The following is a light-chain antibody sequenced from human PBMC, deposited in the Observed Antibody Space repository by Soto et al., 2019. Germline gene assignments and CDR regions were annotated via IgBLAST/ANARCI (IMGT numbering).Light chain of an antibody. J-gene: IGKJ1*01. Sequence: DIQMTQSPSSLSASVGDRVTITCQASQDISNYLNWYQQKPGKAPKRLIYAVSSLQSEVPSRFSGSGSGTEFTLTISSLQPEDVATYYCLQHHSYPQTFGQGTKVDI. CDR1: QDISNY. CDR2: AVS. CDR3: LQHHSYPQT. V-gene: IGKV1-17*01.